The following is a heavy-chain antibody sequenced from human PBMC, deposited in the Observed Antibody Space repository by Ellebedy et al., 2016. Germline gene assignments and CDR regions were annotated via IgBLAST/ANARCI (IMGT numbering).Heavy chain of an antibody. Sequence: ASVKVSCKASGYTFTSYAMHWVRQAPGQRLEWMGWINAGNGNTKYSQKFQGRVTITRDTSASTAYMELSSLRSEDTAVYYCARDLMVRGVTSLGFDYWGQGTLVTVSS. D-gene: IGHD3-10*01. CDR2: INAGNGNT. V-gene: IGHV1-3*01. CDR3: ARDLMVRGVTSLGFDY. CDR1: GYTFTSYA. J-gene: IGHJ4*02.